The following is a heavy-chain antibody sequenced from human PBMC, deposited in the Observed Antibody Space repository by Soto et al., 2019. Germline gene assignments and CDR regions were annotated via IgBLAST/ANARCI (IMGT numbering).Heavy chain of an antibody. Sequence: QVQLVESGGGLVKPGGSLRLSCAASGFTFSDYYMSWIRQAPGKGLEWVSYISTNSITIYYTDSVKGRFTISRDNARKSLWRQLNSLGAEDTARYYCAGAGAGSGRSFDPWGQGPLVAVSS. J-gene: IGHJ5*02. CDR1: GFTFSDYY. CDR2: ISTNSITI. CDR3: AGAGAGSGRSFDP. D-gene: IGHD1-26*01. V-gene: IGHV3-11*01.